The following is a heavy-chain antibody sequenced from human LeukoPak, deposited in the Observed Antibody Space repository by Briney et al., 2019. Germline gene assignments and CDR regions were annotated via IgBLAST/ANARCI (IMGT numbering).Heavy chain of an antibody. V-gene: IGHV4-34*01. CDR1: GGSFSDYY. CDR2: INHSGDT. D-gene: IGHD5-18*01. J-gene: IGHJ4*02. CDR3: ARIQLWPLHYFDY. Sequence: PSETLSLTCAVYGGSFSDYYWSWIRQPPGKGLEWSGEINHSGDTKYNPSLKSRVPISVDTSKNQFSLKVSSVTAADTAVYYCARIQLWPLHYFDYWGQGTLVTVSS.